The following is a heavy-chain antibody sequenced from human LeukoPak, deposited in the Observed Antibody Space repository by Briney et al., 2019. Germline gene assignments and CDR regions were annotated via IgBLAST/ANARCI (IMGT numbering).Heavy chain of an antibody. CDR2: IYTSGST. J-gene: IGHJ4*02. CDR1: GDSISSYY. D-gene: IGHD4-17*01. Sequence: SETLSLTCSVSGDSISSYYWSWIRQPAGKVLEWIGRIYTSGSTNYNPSLKNRVTMSIDTSKNEFSLKLSSVTAADTAVYLCARGIYGDYGLGYWGQGTLVTVSS. V-gene: IGHV4-4*07. CDR3: ARGIYGDYGLGY.